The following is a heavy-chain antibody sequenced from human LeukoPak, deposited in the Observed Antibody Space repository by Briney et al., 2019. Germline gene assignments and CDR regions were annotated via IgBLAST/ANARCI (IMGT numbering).Heavy chain of an antibody. CDR1: GGSISSGSYY. Sequence: SETLSLTCTVSGGSISSGSYYWSWIRQPAGKGLEWIGRIYTSGSTNYNPSLKSRVTISVDTSKNQFSLKLSSVTAADTAVYYCARERDYYYDSSGYWPDYWGQGTLVTVSS. D-gene: IGHD3-22*01. CDR2: IYTSGST. V-gene: IGHV4-61*02. CDR3: ARERDYYYDSSGYWPDY. J-gene: IGHJ4*02.